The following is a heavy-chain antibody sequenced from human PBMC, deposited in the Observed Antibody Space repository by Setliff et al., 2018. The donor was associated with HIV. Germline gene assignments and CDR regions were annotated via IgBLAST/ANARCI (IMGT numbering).Heavy chain of an antibody. CDR2: ISWNSGSI. V-gene: IGHV3-9*03. J-gene: IGHJ4*02. Sequence: GGSLRLSCAASGSTFRSYWMSWVRQAPGKGLEWVSGISWNSGSIGYADSVKGRFTISRDNAKNSLYLQMNSLRAEDMALYYCAKGGYGSGSYYFFEYWGQGTLVTVSS. D-gene: IGHD3-10*01. CDR1: GSTFRSYW. CDR3: AKGGYGSGSYYFFEY.